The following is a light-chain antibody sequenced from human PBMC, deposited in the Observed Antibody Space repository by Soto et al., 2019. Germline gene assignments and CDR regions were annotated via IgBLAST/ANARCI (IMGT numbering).Light chain of an antibody. CDR1: SSDVGNFEH. V-gene: IGLV2-23*01. CDR3: SSYTWSPTLYA. J-gene: IGLJ1*01. CDR2: EDT. Sequence: QSALTQPASVSGSPGQSITISCASSDVGNFEHISWYQQHPGKGPKLIIYEDTRRPSGISGRFSGSKSGNTASLTSSGLQSEDEADYYCSSYTWSPTLYAFAPGTKLTVL.